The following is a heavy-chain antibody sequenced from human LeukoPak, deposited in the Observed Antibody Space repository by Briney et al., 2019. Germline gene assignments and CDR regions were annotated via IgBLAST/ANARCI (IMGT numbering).Heavy chain of an antibody. D-gene: IGHD6-13*01. Sequence: ASVKVSCKASGYTFTGYYMHWVRQAPGQGLEWMGWISAYNGNTNYAQKFQGRVTMTTDTSTSTAYMELRSLRADDTAVYYCARDLRRGSSSWYVSGGDYWGQGTLVTVSS. J-gene: IGHJ4*02. CDR3: ARDLRRGSSSWYVSGGDY. CDR1: GYTFTGYY. V-gene: IGHV1-18*04. CDR2: ISAYNGNT.